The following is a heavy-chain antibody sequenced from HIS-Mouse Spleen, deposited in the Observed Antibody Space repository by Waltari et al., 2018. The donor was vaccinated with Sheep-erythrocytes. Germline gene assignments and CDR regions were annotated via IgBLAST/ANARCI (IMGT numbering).Heavy chain of an antibody. V-gene: IGHV3-9*01. CDR1: GFSFDDYA. Sequence: EVQLVESGGGLVQPGRSLRLSCAASGFSFDDYAMHWVRQATGSGTGGVSCMSWNSGRIGYADSVKGRFTISRDNAKNSLYRQMNSLRAEDTALYYCAKDISRNIVVVPAAVGDYWGQGTLVTVSS. J-gene: IGHJ4*02. CDR3: AKDISRNIVVVPAAVGDY. CDR2: MSWNSGRI. D-gene: IGHD2-2*01.